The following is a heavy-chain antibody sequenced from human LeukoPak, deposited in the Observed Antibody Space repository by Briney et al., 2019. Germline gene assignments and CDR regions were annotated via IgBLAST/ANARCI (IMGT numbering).Heavy chain of an antibody. CDR1: GGSISSSNW. CDR2: IYHSGGA. V-gene: IGHV4-4*02. Sequence: SETLSLTCAVSGGSISSSNWWSWVRQSPGKGLEWIGEIYHSGGANYNPSLKSRVTVSVDTSKNQFSLKLSPVTAADTAVYYCARVYSSSWLDNWGQGILVTVSS. D-gene: IGHD6-13*01. CDR3: ARVYSSSWLDN. J-gene: IGHJ4*02.